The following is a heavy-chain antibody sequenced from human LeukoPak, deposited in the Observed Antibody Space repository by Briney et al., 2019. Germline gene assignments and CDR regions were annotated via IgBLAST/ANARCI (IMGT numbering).Heavy chain of an antibody. CDR3: ARQRVEQQLDFDY. Sequence: GGSLRLSCAASGLTFSSYSMNWVRQAPGKGLEWVSSISSSSSYIYYADSVKGRFTISRDNAKNSLYLQMNSLRAEDTAVYYCARQRVEQQLDFDYWGQGTLVTVSS. CDR2: ISSSSSYI. J-gene: IGHJ4*02. D-gene: IGHD6-13*01. V-gene: IGHV3-21*01. CDR1: GLTFSSYS.